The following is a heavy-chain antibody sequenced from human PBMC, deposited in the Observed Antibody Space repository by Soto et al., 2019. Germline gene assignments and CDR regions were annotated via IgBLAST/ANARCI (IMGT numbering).Heavy chain of an antibody. J-gene: IGHJ4*02. CDR2: MNPNSGNT. D-gene: IGHD1-7*01. Sequence: ASGKVSWKASGYTFTSYDINWVRQATGQGLEWMGWMNPNSGNTGYAQKFQGRVTMTRNTSISTAYMELSSLRSEDTAVYYCARGSSILITGTTSSDYWGQGTLVTVSS. V-gene: IGHV1-8*01. CDR1: GYTFTSYD. CDR3: ARGSSILITGTTSSDY.